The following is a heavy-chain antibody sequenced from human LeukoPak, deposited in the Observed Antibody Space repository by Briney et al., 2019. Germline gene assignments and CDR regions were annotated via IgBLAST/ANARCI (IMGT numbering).Heavy chain of an antibody. J-gene: IGHJ5*02. D-gene: IGHD4-17*01. CDR2: INHRGST. CDR1: GESLSKYY. Sequence: SETLSLTCAVYGESLSKYYWTWIRQSPGKGLEWIGEINHRGSTNHNPSLKSRVTLSVDTSKKKFSLKVSSVTVADTAVYYCARLGYGDYPNWFDPWGQGTLVTVSS. CDR3: ARLGYGDYPNWFDP. V-gene: IGHV4-34*01.